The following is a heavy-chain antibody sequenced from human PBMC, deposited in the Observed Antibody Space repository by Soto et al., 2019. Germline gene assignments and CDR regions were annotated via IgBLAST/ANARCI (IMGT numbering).Heavy chain of an antibody. J-gene: IGHJ3*02. CDR3: ARLTKKGGLIAAAAKGPWEFDI. CDR1: GGTFSSYA. CDR2: IIPIFGTA. V-gene: IGHV1-69*13. Sequence: ASVKVSCKASGGTFSSYAISWVRQAPGQGLEWMGGIIPIFGTANYAQKFQGRVTITADESTSTAYMELSSLRSEDTAVYYCARLTKKGGLIAAAAKGPWEFDIWGQGTMVTVSS. D-gene: IGHD6-13*01.